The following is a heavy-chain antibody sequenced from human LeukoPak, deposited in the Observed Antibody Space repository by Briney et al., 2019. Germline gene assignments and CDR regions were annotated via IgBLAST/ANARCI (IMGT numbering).Heavy chain of an antibody. CDR3: ARGEYGGPSG. CDR1: GFTFSSYW. Sequence: PGGSLRLSCAASGFTFSSYWMYWVRQAPGKGLVWVSGIKSDGSSTNYADSVKGRFTISRDNAKNTLYLQMNGLRAEDTAVYYCARGEYGGPSGWGQGTLVTVSS. J-gene: IGHJ4*02. CDR2: IKSDGSST. V-gene: IGHV3-74*01. D-gene: IGHD4-23*01.